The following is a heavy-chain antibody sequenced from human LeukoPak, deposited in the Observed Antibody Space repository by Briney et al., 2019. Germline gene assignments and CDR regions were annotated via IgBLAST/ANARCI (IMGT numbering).Heavy chain of an antibody. Sequence: PGGSLRLSCAASGFTFSSYEMNWVRQAPGKGLEWVSYISSSGSTIYYADSVKGRFTISRDNSKNTLYLQMNSLRAEDTAVYYCAKDSGSGSYYNFDYWGQGTLVTVSS. J-gene: IGHJ4*02. CDR1: GFTFSSYE. CDR3: AKDSGSGSYYNFDY. CDR2: ISSSGSTI. D-gene: IGHD3-10*01. V-gene: IGHV3-48*03.